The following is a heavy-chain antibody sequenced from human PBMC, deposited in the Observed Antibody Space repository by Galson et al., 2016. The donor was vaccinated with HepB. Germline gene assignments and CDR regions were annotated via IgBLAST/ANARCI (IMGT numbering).Heavy chain of an antibody. CDR1: GYIFTAHY. Sequence: SVKVSCKASGYIFTAHYMHWVRQAPGQGLEWMGIINPSRGSTSYTQKFHGRITMTSDSSTNTVHMELRSLTYEDTAVYFCARAASEIPRVISDSWGQGSLVIVSS. CDR3: ARAASEIPRVISDS. D-gene: IGHD2-21*01. CDR2: INPSRGST. V-gene: IGHV1-46*01. J-gene: IGHJ4*02.